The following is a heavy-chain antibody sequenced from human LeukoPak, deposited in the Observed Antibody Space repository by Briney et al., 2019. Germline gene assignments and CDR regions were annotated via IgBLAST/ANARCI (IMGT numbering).Heavy chain of an antibody. CDR1: GFTFSSYR. CDR3: ARELGRYYMDV. Sequence: PGGSLRLSCPASGFTFSSYRMSWVRQAPGKGLEGVANIKQYGSEKYYVDSVKGRFTISRDNAKNSLYLQMNSVRAEDTAVYDCARELGRYYMDVWGKGTMVTVSS. V-gene: IGHV3-7*01. CDR2: IKQYGSEK. J-gene: IGHJ6*03.